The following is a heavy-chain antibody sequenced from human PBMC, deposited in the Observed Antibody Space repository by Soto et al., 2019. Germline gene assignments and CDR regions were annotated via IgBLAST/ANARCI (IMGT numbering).Heavy chain of an antibody. Sequence: QLHLVQSGAVVKKPGASVTVSCSASGYPVTAYYMHWVRQAPGRGLGWMGGINPATGAAKYTQTFQGRVTLTRAPSTSTVFMELSGLTSEDTAVFYCARGGGVGVAGSAAFDMWGQGTLVTVSS. D-gene: IGHD3-3*01. CDR2: INPATGAA. V-gene: IGHV1-2*02. CDR3: ARGGGVGVAGSAAFDM. J-gene: IGHJ3*02. CDR1: GYPVTAYY.